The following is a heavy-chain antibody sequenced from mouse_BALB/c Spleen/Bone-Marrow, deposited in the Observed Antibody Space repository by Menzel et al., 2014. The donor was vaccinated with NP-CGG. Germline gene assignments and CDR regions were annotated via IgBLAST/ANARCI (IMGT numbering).Heavy chain of an antibody. J-gene: IGHJ4*01. D-gene: IGHD2-3*01. CDR2: IDPSDSET. CDR1: GYTFTSYW. CDR3: ARALGDGYYYAMDY. Sequence: VKLMESGAELVKPGAPVKLSCKASGYTFTSYWMNWVKQRPGRGLEWIGRIDPSDSETHYNQKFKDKATLTVDKSSSTAHIQLSSLTSGDSAVYYCARALGDGYYYAMDYWGQGTSVTVSS. V-gene: IGHV1-69*02.